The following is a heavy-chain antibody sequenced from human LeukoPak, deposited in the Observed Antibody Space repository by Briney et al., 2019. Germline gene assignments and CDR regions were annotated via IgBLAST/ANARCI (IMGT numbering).Heavy chain of an antibody. Sequence: GGSLRLSCAASGFTFSSYGMHWVRQAPGKGLEWVAVISYDGSNKYYADSVKGRFTICRDNSKNTLYLQMNSLRAEDTAVYYCAKAGPYNSGSYYFDYWGQGTLVTVSS. J-gene: IGHJ4*02. V-gene: IGHV3-30*18. D-gene: IGHD6-19*01. CDR3: AKAGPYNSGSYYFDY. CDR1: GFTFSSYG. CDR2: ISYDGSNK.